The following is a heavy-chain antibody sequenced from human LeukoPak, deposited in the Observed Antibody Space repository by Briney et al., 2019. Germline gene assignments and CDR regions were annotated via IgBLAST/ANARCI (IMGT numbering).Heavy chain of an antibody. V-gene: IGHV1-2*02. CDR2: INPNSGGT. J-gene: IGHJ5*02. D-gene: IGHD2-15*01. Sequence: ASVKVSCTASGYTFTGYYMHWVRQAPGQGLEWMGWINPNSGGTNYEQKFQGRVTMTRDTSIRTAYMELSRLRSHDTAVYYCARDLYCSGGSCYNWFDPWGQGTLVTVSS. CDR3: ARDLYCSGGSCYNWFDP. CDR1: GYTFTGYY.